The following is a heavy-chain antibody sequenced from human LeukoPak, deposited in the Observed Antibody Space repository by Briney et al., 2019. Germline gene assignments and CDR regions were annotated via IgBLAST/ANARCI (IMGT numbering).Heavy chain of an antibody. CDR2: VYHSGTT. CDR1: GGSFSDYF. D-gene: IGHD5-18*01. Sequence: PSETLSLTCTVYGGSFSDYFWGWIRQPPGKGLEWIGEVYHSGTTHYSPSLKSRVTILADLPKNQFFLRVNSVTAADTAVYYCARRHSHGRNFYYYGMDVWGEGTTVTVSS. CDR3: ARRHSHGRNFYYYGMDV. J-gene: IGHJ6*04. V-gene: IGHV4-34*01.